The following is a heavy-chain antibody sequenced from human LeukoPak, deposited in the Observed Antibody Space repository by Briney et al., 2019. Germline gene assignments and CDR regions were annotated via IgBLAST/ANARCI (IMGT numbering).Heavy chain of an antibody. CDR3: ARIGLYPGYTSGWAHDFDY. D-gene: IGHD6-19*01. Sequence: PGGSLKLSCAVSGFTVSSYEMNWVRQAPGKGLEWVSQISSSGINMYYADSVKGRFTISRDNAKNSLYLQMSSLRVEDTAVYYCARIGLYPGYTSGWAHDFDYWGQGTLVTVSS. CDR1: GFTVSSYE. CDR2: ISSSGINM. V-gene: IGHV3-48*03. J-gene: IGHJ4*02.